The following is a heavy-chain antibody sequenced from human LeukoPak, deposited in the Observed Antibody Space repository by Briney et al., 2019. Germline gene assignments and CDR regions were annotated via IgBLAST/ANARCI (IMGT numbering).Heavy chain of an antibody. D-gene: IGHD6-19*01. Sequence: GGSLRLSCAASGFTFSSYSMNWVRQAPGKGLEWVSSISSSSSYIYYADSVKGRFTISRDNAKNSRYLQMNSLRAEDTAVYYCARDVNPLIAVAGTEPIDYWGQGTLVTVSS. CDR1: GFTFSSYS. J-gene: IGHJ4*02. V-gene: IGHV3-21*01. CDR3: ARDVNPLIAVAGTEPIDY. CDR2: ISSSSSYI.